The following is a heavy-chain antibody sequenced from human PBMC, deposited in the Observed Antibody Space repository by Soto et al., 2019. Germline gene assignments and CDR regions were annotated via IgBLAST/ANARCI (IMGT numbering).Heavy chain of an antibody. J-gene: IGHJ6*04. D-gene: IGHD4-17*01. CDR3: EKRADYCDYTGKIEV. CDR1: GNSFSSYV. Sequence: QVHLVQSGGELKKPGASVKVSCRASGNSFSSYVISWVRQAPGQGLEWMGWISASNGDTNYAQKFQGRVIMTIDTSTNTAYVEVRTLTSDDTAVYYFEKRADYCDYTGKIEVWRTGTTVTVSS. V-gene: IGHV1-18*01. CDR2: ISASNGDT.